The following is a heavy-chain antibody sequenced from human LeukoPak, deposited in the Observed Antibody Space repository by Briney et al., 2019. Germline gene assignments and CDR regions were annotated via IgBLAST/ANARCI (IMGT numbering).Heavy chain of an antibody. J-gene: IGHJ3*02. D-gene: IGHD5/OR15-5a*01. Sequence: ASVKVSCKASGYTLTIYAMNWVRQAPGQGLELMGWINTNTGNPTYAQGFTGRFVFSLDTSVSTAYLQISSLKAEDTAVYYCARDLRGDAFDIWGQGTMVTVSS. CDR3: ARDLRGDAFDI. CDR1: GYTLTIYA. V-gene: IGHV7-4-1*02. CDR2: INTNTGNP.